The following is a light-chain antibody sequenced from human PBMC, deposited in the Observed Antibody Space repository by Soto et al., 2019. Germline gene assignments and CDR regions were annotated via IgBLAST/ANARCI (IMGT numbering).Light chain of an antibody. J-gene: IGKJ5*01. Sequence: VLTHAPGTLPLSPWARVFLSCRASQFLSSYLAWYQLIPGQPPRLLIYDSTNRADGIPARFSGSRSGTDFTLTISSVEPEDFGMYYGHQRNQFGQGTRLEI. V-gene: IGKV3-11*01. CDR1: QFLSSY. CDR2: DST. CDR3: HQRNQ.